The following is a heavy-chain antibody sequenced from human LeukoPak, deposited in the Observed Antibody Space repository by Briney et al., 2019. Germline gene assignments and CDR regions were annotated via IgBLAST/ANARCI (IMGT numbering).Heavy chain of an antibody. CDR2: INEDGSEK. V-gene: IGHV3-7*03. CDR3: AKDSPVATR. CDR1: GFTFRSYW. D-gene: IGHD2-15*01. J-gene: IGHJ4*02. Sequence: GRSLRLSCAASGFTFRSYWMSWVRQAPGKGLEWVANINEDGSEKFYVDSVKGRFTISRDDSKNTLYLQMNSLRAEDTAVYYCAKDSPVATRWGQGTLVTVSS.